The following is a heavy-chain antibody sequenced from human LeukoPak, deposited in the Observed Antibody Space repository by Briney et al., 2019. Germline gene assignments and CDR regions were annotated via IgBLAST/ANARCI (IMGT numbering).Heavy chain of an antibody. Sequence: PSETLSLTCAVSGGSISSSNWWSWVRQPPGKGLEWIGYIYYSGSTNYNPSLKSRVTISVDTSKNQFSLKLSSVTAADTAVYYCAREKGTDAFDIWGQGTMVTVSS. J-gene: IGHJ3*02. CDR3: AREKGTDAFDI. D-gene: IGHD1-1*01. CDR1: GGSISSSNW. CDR2: IYYSGST. V-gene: IGHV4-4*02.